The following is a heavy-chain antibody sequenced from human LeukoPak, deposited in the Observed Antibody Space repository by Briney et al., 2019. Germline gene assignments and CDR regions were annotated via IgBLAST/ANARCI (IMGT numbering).Heavy chain of an antibody. J-gene: IGHJ5*02. Sequence: GSSVKVSCKASGYTFTSYGISWVRQAPGQGLEWMGWISGYNGHTDYPQQFQGRVTMTTDTSTSTAYLELRSLTSDDTAVYYCARDYGDSPNWFDPWGQGTLVTVSS. CDR2: ISGYNGHT. CDR1: GYTFTSYG. CDR3: ARDYGDSPNWFDP. D-gene: IGHD4-17*01. V-gene: IGHV1-18*01.